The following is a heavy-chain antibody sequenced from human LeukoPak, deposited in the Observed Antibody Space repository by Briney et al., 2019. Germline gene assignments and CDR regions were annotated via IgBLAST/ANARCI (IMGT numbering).Heavy chain of an antibody. CDR1: GGSFSGYY. D-gene: IGHD1-26*01. V-gene: IGHV4-34*01. CDR3: ARTGSYYEGGFDP. J-gene: IGHJ5*02. CDR2: MNHSGST. Sequence: PSGTLSLTCAAYGGSFSGYYWSWIRQPPGKGLEWIGEMNHSGSTNYNPSLKSRVTISVDTSKNQFSLKLSSVTAADTAVYYCARTGSYYEGGFDPWGQGTLVTVSS.